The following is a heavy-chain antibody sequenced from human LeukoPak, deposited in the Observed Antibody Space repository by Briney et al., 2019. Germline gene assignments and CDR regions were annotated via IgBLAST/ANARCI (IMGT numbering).Heavy chain of an antibody. V-gene: IGHV4-34*01. D-gene: IGHD3-3*01. CDR2: INHSGST. CDR3: ARLTLYYDFWSGYYKSYYFDY. CDR1: GGSFSGYY. J-gene: IGHJ4*02. Sequence: SETLPLTCAVYGGSFSGYYWSWIRQPPGKGLERIGEINHSGSTNYNPSLKSRVTISVDTSKNQFSLKLSSVTAADTAVYYCARLTLYYDFWSGYYKSYYFDYWGQGTLVTVSS.